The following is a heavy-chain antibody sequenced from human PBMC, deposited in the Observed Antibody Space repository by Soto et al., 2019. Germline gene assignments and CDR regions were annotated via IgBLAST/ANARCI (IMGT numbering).Heavy chain of an antibody. CDR1: GDSISSSSYY. V-gene: IGHV4-39*01. CDR3: TRHLRYFDWPH. Sequence: TSETLSLTCTVSGDSISSSSYYWGWIRQPPGKGLEWIGSIYYSGGTYYDPSLKSRVTISVDTSKNQFSLKLSSVTAADTAVYYCTRHLRYFDWPHWGQGALVTVSS. CDR2: IYYSGGT. J-gene: IGHJ4*02. D-gene: IGHD3-9*01.